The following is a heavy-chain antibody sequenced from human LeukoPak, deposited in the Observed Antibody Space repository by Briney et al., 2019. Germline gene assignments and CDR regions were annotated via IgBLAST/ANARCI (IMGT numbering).Heavy chain of an antibody. V-gene: IGHV1-2*02. CDR3: AAQAIALIVYATIDY. CDR2: INPNSGGT. J-gene: IGHJ4*02. Sequence: ASVKDSCKASRYTFTGYFLHWVRPAPGQGRAWMGWINPNSGGTNYAQKFQSRVTMTRDTTISTAYMELSRLRSDDTAVYYCAAQAIALIVYATIDYWGQGTLVTVSS. D-gene: IGHD2-8*01. CDR1: RYTFTGYF.